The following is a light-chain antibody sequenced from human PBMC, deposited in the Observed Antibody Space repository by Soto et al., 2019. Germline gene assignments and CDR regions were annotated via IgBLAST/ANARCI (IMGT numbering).Light chain of an antibody. CDR3: SSYTSTRTHVM. J-gene: IGLJ3*02. V-gene: IGLV2-14*01. Sequence: QSVLTQPASVSGSPGQSITISCTATASDVGDYNYVSWFQRYPGKAPKLMIYDVSNRPSGVSNRFSGSKSGNTASLTISGLQAEDEADYYCSSYTSTRTHVMFGGGTKLTVL. CDR1: ASDVGDYNY. CDR2: DVS.